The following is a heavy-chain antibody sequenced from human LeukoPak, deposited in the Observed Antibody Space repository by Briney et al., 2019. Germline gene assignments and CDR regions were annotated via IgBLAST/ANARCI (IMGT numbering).Heavy chain of an antibody. V-gene: IGHV3-30*18. Sequence: GRSLRLSCAASGFTFSSYGMHWVRQAPGKGLEWVAVISYDGSNKYYADSVKGRFTISRDNSKNTLYLQMNSPRAEDTAVYYCAKWAAAAGKNYFDYWGQGTLVTVSS. D-gene: IGHD6-13*01. J-gene: IGHJ4*02. CDR1: GFTFSSYG. CDR3: AKWAAAAGKNYFDY. CDR2: ISYDGSNK.